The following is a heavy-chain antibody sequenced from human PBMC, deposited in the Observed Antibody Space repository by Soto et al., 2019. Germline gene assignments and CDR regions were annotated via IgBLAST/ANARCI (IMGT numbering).Heavy chain of an antibody. Sequence: ASVKVSCKASGYTFTSYYMHWVRQAPGQGLEWMGIINPSGGSTSYAQKIQGRVTMTRDTSTSTVYMELSSLRSEDTAVYYCARVLESDTAMLAQFHSFFFGYFDLWGLCTLFIVSS. D-gene: IGHD5-18*01. CDR1: GYTFTSYY. J-gene: IGHJ2*01. V-gene: IGHV1-46*01. CDR3: ARVLESDTAMLAQFHSFFFGYFDL. CDR2: INPSGGST.